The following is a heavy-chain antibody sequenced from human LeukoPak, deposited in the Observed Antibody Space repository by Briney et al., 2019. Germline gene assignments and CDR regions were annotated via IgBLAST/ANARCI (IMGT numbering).Heavy chain of an antibody. Sequence: ASVKVSCKASGYTFTSYGISWVRQAPGHGLEWMGWISAYNGNTNYAQKLQGRVTMTTDTSTSTAYMELRSLRSDDTAVYYCARDPGGGSLYYYYGMDVWGKGTTVTVSS. CDR3: ARDPGGGSLYYYYGMDV. D-gene: IGHD2-15*01. CDR2: ISAYNGNT. V-gene: IGHV1-18*04. CDR1: GYTFTSYG. J-gene: IGHJ6*04.